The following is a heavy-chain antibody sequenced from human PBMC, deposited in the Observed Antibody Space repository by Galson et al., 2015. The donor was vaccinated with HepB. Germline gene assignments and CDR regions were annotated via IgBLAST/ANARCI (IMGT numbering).Heavy chain of an antibody. D-gene: IGHD4-17*01. J-gene: IGHJ4*02. V-gene: IGHV3-11*06. Sequence: SLRLSCAASGFTFSDYYMSWIRQAPRKGLEWLSYISSTAIYTNYADSVKGRFTISRDNVKNSVFLQMNSLRADDTAVYFCARVAHSDYGAHAHFDYWGQGALVTVSS. CDR2: ISSTAIYT. CDR1: GFTFSDYY. CDR3: ARVAHSDYGAHAHFDY.